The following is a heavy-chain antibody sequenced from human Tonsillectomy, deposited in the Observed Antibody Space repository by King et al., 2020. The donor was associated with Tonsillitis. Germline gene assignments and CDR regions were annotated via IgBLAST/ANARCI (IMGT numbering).Heavy chain of an antibody. CDR2: ISGNGGST. J-gene: IGHJ6*03. D-gene: IGHD4-17*01. CDR3: AKSVDYAYNHYMDV. CDR1: GFTFDDYA. Sequence: QLVQSGGGVVQPGGSLRLSCAASGFTFDDYAMHWVRQAPGKGLVWVSLISGNGGSTYYADSVKGRFNISRDNSKNSLYLQMSSLRIDDTALYYCAKSVDYAYNHYMDVWGKGTTVTVSS. V-gene: IGHV3-43*02.